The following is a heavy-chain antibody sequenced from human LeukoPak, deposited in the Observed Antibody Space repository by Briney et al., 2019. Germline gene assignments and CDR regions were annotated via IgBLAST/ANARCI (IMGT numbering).Heavy chain of an antibody. CDR3: ARHNSGWSLNRGFDP. V-gene: IGHV4-39*01. J-gene: IGHJ5*02. CDR2: IYYSGST. D-gene: IGHD6-19*01. Sequence: SETLSLTCSVSGDSIIGYYWGWIRQPPGKGLEWIGSIYYSGSTYYNPSLKSRVTISVDTSKNQFSLKLSSVTAADTAVYYCARHNSGWSLNRGFDPWGQGTLVTVSS. CDR1: GDSIIGYY.